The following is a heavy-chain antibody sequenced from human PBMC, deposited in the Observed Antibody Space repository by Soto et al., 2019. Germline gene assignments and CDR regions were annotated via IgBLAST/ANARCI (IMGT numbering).Heavy chain of an antibody. V-gene: IGHV4-59*01. CDR3: ARGGSYGDFFDY. CDR1: GGSMSSNY. Sequence: XETLSLTCTVSGGSMSSNYRTWIRQSPGKGLEWIGYIYYTGSTKYNPSLKSRVTISLDTSKNQFSLRLTSVTSADTAVYYCARGGSYGDFFDYWGQGAQVTVSS. J-gene: IGHJ4*02. CDR2: IYYTGST. D-gene: IGHD4-17*01.